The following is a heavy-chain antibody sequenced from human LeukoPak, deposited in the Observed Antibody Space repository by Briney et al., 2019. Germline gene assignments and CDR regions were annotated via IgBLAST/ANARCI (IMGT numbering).Heavy chain of an antibody. J-gene: IGHJ4*02. V-gene: IGHV3-30*03. D-gene: IGHD3-22*01. CDR2: ISYDGGNK. CDR3: ASSRGAYEFSYFDY. CDR1: GFTFSSYG. Sequence: PGGSLRLSCAASGFTFSSYGMHWVRQAPGKGLECVAVISYDGGNKDYADSVKGRFTISRDNSKNTLYLQMNSLRAEDTAVYFCASSRGAYEFSYFDYWGQGTLVTVSS.